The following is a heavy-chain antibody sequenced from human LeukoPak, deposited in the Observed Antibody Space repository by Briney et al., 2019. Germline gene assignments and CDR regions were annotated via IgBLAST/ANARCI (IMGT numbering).Heavy chain of an antibody. CDR2: ISDSGGRT. V-gene: IGHV3-23*01. CDR3: AKRGVVIRVILVGFHKEAYYFDS. J-gene: IGHJ4*02. D-gene: IGHD3-22*01. Sequence: GGSLRLSCAVSGITLSNYGMSWVRQARGKGLEWVAGISDSGGRTNYADSVKRRFTISRDNPKNTLYLQMNSLRAEDTAVYFCAKRGVVIRVILVGFHKEAYYFDSWGQGALVTVSS. CDR1: GITLSNYG.